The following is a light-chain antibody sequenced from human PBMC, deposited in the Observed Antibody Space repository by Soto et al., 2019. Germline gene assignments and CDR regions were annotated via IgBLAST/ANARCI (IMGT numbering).Light chain of an antibody. CDR1: ESLVYNDGNTY. Sequence: DVVLTQSPLSLPVTLGQPASISCGSTESLVYNDGNTYLNWYQQRPGQAPRRLIYKVSNRDSGVPARFSGSGSGSDFTLTISRLEAEDVGTYYCMQGNHLPPTFGGGTKVEIK. V-gene: IGKV2-30*01. CDR2: KVS. CDR3: MQGNHLPPT. J-gene: IGKJ4*01.